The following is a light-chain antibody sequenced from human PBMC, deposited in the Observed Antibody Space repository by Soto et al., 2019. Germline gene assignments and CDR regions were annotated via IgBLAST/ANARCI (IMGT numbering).Light chain of an antibody. Sequence: DIQMTQSPSTLSASVGDRVTITCRASQSISSWLAWYQQKPGKAPKLLTYDASSLESGVPSRFSGSGSGTEFTLAYSCVQPDDVAPYYCQQYNSYSPSTFGQGTKLEIK. CDR3: QQYNSYSPST. J-gene: IGKJ2*01. CDR1: QSISSW. CDR2: DAS. V-gene: IGKV1-5*01.